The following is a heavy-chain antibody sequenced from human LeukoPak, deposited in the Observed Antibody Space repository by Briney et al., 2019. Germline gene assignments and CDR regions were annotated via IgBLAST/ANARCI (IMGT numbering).Heavy chain of an antibody. CDR2: ISAYNGNT. D-gene: IGHD1-26*01. CDR1: GYTFTSYA. CDR3: ARDHVGRAGWFDP. Sequence: ASVKVSCKASGYTFTSYAMNWVRQAPGQGLEWMGWISAYNGNTNYAQKLQGRVTMTIDTSTSTAYMELRSLRSDDTAVYYCARDHVGRAGWFDPWGQGTLVTVSS. V-gene: IGHV1-18*01. J-gene: IGHJ5*02.